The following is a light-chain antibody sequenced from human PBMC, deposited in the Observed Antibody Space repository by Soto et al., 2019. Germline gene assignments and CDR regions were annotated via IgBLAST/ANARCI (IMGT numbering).Light chain of an antibody. V-gene: IGKV3-20*01. Sequence: EIVLTQSPGTLSLSPGERLTLSCRTSQSLSTRSLAWYQQKPGQAPSLLIYEASTRAPGTPDRFSGSGSGTDFTLTVRRLEPEHFAVYYCQPYGRSVGFGQGTKVEI. CDR3: QPYGRSVG. CDR2: EAS. J-gene: IGKJ1*01. CDR1: QSLSTRS.